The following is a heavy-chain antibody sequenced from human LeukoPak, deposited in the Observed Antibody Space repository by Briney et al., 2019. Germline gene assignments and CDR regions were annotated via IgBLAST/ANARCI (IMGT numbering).Heavy chain of an antibody. Sequence: SETLSLTCTVSGGSISSYYWSWIRQPAGKGLEWIGRIYTSGSTNYNPSLKSRVTMSVDTSKNQFSLKLSSVTAADTAVYYCARDGFLEWLFHWFDPWGQGTLVTVSS. D-gene: IGHD3-3*01. CDR1: GGSISSYY. CDR2: IYTSGST. J-gene: IGHJ5*02. V-gene: IGHV4-4*07. CDR3: ARDGFLEWLFHWFDP.